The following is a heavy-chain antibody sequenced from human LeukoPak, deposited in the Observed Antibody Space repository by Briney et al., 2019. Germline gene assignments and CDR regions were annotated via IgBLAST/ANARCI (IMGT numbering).Heavy chain of an antibody. V-gene: IGHV3-7*01. CDR3: ARLQSVGAWPEYYYHYMDV. CDR2: IKQDGSEK. Sequence: GGSLRLSCAASGFTFSSYWMSWVRQAPGKGLEWVANIKQDGSEKYYVDSVKGRFTISRDNAKNSLYLQMNSLRAEDTAVYYCARLQSVGAWPEYYYHYMDVWGKGTTVTVSS. J-gene: IGHJ6*03. CDR1: GFTFSSYW. D-gene: IGHD5-12*01.